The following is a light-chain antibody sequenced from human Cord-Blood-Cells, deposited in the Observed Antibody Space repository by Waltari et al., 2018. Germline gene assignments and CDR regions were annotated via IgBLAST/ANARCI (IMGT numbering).Light chain of an antibody. CDR3: QQYGSSPFT. CDR2: GAS. CDR1: QSVSSSY. V-gene: IGKV3-20*01. J-gene: IGKJ3*01. Sequence: EIVLTQSPGTLSLSPGERATLSCRASQSVSSSYLAWYQQKPGQAPRLLIYGASSRATGSPDRFSGSGSGTDCTLTISRLEPEDFAVYYCQQYGSSPFTFGPGTKVDIK.